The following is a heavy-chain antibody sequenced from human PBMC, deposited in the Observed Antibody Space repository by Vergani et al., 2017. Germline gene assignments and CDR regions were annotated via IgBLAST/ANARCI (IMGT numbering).Heavy chain of an antibody. CDR2: IYYSGST. V-gene: IGHV4-59*01. CDR3: ARARIFQREYYFDY. J-gene: IGHJ4*02. CDR1: GGSISSYY. Sequence: QVQLQESGPGLVKPSETLSLTCTVSGGSISSYYWSWIRQPPGKGLEWIGYIYYSGSTNYNPSLKSRVTISVDTSKNQFSLRLSSVTAAGTAMYYCARARIFQREYYFDYWGQGTLVTVSS. D-gene: IGHD2/OR15-2a*01.